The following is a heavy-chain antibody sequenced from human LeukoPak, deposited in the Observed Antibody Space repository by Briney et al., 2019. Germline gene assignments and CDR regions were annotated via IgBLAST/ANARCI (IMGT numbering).Heavy chain of an antibody. J-gene: IGHJ4*02. V-gene: IGHV4-59*01. CDR2: IYYSGST. CDR1: GGSISSYY. Sequence: PSETLSLTCTVSGGSISSYYWSWIRQPPGQGLEWIGYIYYSGSTNYNPSLKSRVTISVDTSKNQFSLKLSSVTAADTAVYYCAREAMVRGVSMYYFDYWGQGTLVTVSS. CDR3: AREAMVRGVSMYYFDY. D-gene: IGHD3-10*01.